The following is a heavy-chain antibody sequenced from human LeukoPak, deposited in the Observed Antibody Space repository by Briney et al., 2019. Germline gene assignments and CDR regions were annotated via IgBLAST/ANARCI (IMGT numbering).Heavy chain of an antibody. D-gene: IGHD2-2*02. J-gene: IGHJ4*02. Sequence: GGSLRLSCAASGFTFSSYWMSWVRQAPGKGLEWVANIKQDGREKYYVDSVKGRFTISRDNAKNSLYLQMNSLRAEGTAVYYCARGPAYCSSTSCYTPPNYWGQGTLVTVSS. CDR3: ARGPAYCSSTSCYTPPNY. CDR2: IKQDGREK. V-gene: IGHV3-7*01. CDR1: GFTFSSYW.